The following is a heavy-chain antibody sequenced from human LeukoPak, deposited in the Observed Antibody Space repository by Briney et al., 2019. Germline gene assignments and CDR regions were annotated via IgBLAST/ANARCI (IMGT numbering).Heavy chain of an antibody. V-gene: IGHV3-21*01. D-gene: IGHD2-2*01. J-gene: IGHJ4*02. Sequence: PGGSLRLSCAASGFTFSSYSMNWVRQAPRTGLEWVSSISSSSSSMYYADSVKDRFTISRDNAKNSLYLQMNSLRAEDTAVYYCARVFRGQHYYFDSWGQGTLVTISS. CDR1: GFTFSSYS. CDR3: ARVFRGQHYYFDS. CDR2: ISSSSSSM.